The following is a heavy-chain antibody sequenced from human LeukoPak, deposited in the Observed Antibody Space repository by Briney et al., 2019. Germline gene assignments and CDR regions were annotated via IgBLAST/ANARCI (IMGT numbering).Heavy chain of an antibody. Sequence: SETLSLTCTVSGGSISSGSYYWSRIRQPAGKGLEWIGRIYTSGSTNYNPSLKSRVTISVDTSKNQFSLKLCSVTAADTAVYYCAGLGSGYSYYYYYYMDVWGKGTTVTVSS. V-gene: IGHV4-61*02. CDR2: IYTSGST. CDR1: GGSISSGSYY. D-gene: IGHD3-3*01. J-gene: IGHJ6*03. CDR3: AGLGSGYSYYYYYYMDV.